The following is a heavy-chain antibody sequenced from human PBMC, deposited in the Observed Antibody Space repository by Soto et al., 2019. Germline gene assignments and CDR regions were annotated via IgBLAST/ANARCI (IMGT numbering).Heavy chain of an antibody. CDR1: GYTFTSYG. J-gene: IGHJ4*02. D-gene: IGHD3-10*01. V-gene: IGHV1-18*01. CDR2: ISAYNGNT. Sequence: QVQLVQSGAEVKKPGALVKVSCKASGYTFTSYGISWVRQAPGQGLEWMGWISAYNGNTNYAQKLHSRVTMTTDTSTSTAYMELRSMRSDVTAVYYCARVLTMVRGVIPGFDYWGQGTLVTVSS. CDR3: ARVLTMVRGVIPGFDY.